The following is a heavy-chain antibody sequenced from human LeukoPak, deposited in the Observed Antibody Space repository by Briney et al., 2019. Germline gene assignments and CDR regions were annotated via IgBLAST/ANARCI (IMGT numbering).Heavy chain of an antibody. CDR1: GFTFSSYW. CDR3: ARDFEDPRYHYYYYGMDV. D-gene: IGHD3-9*01. CDR2: IKQDGSEK. J-gene: IGHJ6*02. V-gene: IGHV3-7*01. Sequence: PGGSLRLSCAASGFTFSSYWMSWVRQAPGKGLEWVANIKQDGSEKYYVDSVKGRFTISRDNAKNSLYLQMNSLRAEDTAVYYCARDFEDPRYHYYYYGMDVWGQGTTVTVSS.